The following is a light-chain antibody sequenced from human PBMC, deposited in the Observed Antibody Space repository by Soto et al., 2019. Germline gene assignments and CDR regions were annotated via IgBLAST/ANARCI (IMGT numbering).Light chain of an antibody. CDR2: DVS. CDR3: CAYADTFYV. V-gene: IGLV2-11*01. Sequence: QSALTQPRSVSGSPGQAVTISCTGTSSDVGSYKDVSWYQHHPGKVPKLMIYDVSERPSGVPDCFSGSKSGNTASLTISGLQAEDEAIYYCCAYADTFYVFGTGTKVTVL. J-gene: IGLJ1*01. CDR1: SSDVGSYKD.